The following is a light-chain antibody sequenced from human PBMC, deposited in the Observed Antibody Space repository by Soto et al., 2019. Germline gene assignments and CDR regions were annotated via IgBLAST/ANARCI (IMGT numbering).Light chain of an antibody. Sequence: TQSPGTLTLSPLARATLSCRLSQSVKTNLAWYQQKPGQAPRLLISAASTRATGIPARFSGSGSGTEFTITNSSLQSEDFAVYYCQKYNTRPQLTFGGGTKVDIK. CDR1: QSVKTN. CDR3: QKYNTRPQLT. J-gene: IGKJ4*01. V-gene: IGKV3-15*01. CDR2: AAS.